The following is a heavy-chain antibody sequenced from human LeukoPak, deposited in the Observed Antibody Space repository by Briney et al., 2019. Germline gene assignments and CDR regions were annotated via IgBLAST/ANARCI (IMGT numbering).Heavy chain of an antibody. Sequence: GGSLRLSCVASGCSFNNYRMTWVRQAPGKGLEWVANIKQDGSEKQYVDSVKGRFAISRDNAKKSPYLQINTLRAEDTAVYYCVRVPHIAATSYWGQGTLVTVSS. CDR3: VRVPHIAATSY. J-gene: IGHJ4*02. CDR2: IKQDGSEK. V-gene: IGHV3-7*03. CDR1: GCSFNNYR. D-gene: IGHD6-25*01.